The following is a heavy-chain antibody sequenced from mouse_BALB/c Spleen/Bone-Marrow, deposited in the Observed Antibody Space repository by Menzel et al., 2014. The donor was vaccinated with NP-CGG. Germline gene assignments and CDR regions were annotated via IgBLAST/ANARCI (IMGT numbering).Heavy chain of an antibody. CDR2: INSSTGYT. D-gene: IGHD2-1*01. Sequence: LEESGAELAKPGASVKMSCKASGYTFTSYWMHWVKQRPGQGLEWIGYINSSTGYTDYNQKFNDKATLTADKSSSTAYMQLSSLTSKDSAVYYCARGNPLYAMDYWGQGTSVTVSS. CDR1: GYTFTSYW. CDR3: ARGNPLYAMDY. V-gene: IGHV1-7*01. J-gene: IGHJ4*01.